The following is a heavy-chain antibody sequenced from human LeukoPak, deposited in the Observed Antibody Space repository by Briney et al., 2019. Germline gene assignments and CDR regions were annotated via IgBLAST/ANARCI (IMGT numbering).Heavy chain of an antibody. Sequence: ASVKVSCKASGGTFSSYAISWVRQAPGQGLEWMGGIIPIFGTANYAQKFQGRVTITADESTSTAYMELSSLRSEDTAVYYCASRVLTYYYDSSGYYFDYWGQGTLVTVSS. CDR1: GGTFSSYA. CDR3: ASRVLTYYYDSSGYYFDY. D-gene: IGHD3-22*01. V-gene: IGHV1-69*01. J-gene: IGHJ4*02. CDR2: IIPIFGTA.